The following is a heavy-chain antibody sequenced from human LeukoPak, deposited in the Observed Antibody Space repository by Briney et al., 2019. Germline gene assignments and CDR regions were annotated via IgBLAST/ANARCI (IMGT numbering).Heavy chain of an antibody. CDR1: GFTFSSDW. Sequence: GGSLRLSCAAAGFTFSSDWMRWVRQAPGKGMEWVANIKQDGSEKYYVDSVKGRFTISRDNAKTSLYLQMNSLRAEDTAVYYCARGMTYYDFWSGLDDAFDIWGQGTMVTVSS. V-gene: IGHV3-7*01. CDR2: IKQDGSEK. J-gene: IGHJ3*02. D-gene: IGHD3-3*01. CDR3: ARGMTYYDFWSGLDDAFDI.